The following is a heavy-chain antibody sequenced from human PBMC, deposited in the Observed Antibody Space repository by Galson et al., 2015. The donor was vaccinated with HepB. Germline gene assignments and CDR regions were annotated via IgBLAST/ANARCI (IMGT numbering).Heavy chain of an antibody. D-gene: IGHD2-2*01. J-gene: IGHJ5*02. CDR1: GFTFSNAW. Sequence: SLRLSCAASGFTFSNAWMSWVRQAPGKGLEWVGRIKSKTDGGTTDYAAPVKGRFTISRDDSKTTLYLQMNSLKTEDTAVYYCTTERWYQLLPGGFDPWGQGTLVTVSS. V-gene: IGHV3-15*01. CDR2: IKSKTDGGTT. CDR3: TTERWYQLLPGGFDP.